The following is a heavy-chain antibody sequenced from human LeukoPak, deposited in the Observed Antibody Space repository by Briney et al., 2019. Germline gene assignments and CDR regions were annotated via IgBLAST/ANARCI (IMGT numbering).Heavy chain of an antibody. J-gene: IGHJ4*02. CDR2: INAGNGNT. CDR3: ARDAGSYYGSVLLRGYFDY. D-gene: IGHD3-10*01. CDR1: GYTFTSYA. Sequence: ASVQVSCKASGYTFTSYAMHWVRQAPGQRLEWMGWINAGNGNTKYSQKFQGRVTITRDTSASTAYMELSSLRSEDTAVYYCARDAGSYYGSVLLRGYFDYWGQGTLVTASS. V-gene: IGHV1-3*01.